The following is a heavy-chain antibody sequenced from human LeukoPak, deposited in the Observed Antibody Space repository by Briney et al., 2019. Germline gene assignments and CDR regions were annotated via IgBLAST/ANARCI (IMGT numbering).Heavy chain of an antibody. Sequence: ASVKVSCKASGYTFTSYGISWVRQAPGQGLVWMGWISAYNGNTNYAQKLQGRVTMTTDTSTSTAYMELRSLRSDDTAVYYCARDPQAAQLGHYYYGMDVWGQGTTVTVSS. CDR3: ARDPQAAQLGHYYYGMDV. J-gene: IGHJ6*02. CDR1: GYTFTSYG. CDR2: ISAYNGNT. V-gene: IGHV1-18*01. D-gene: IGHD6-6*01.